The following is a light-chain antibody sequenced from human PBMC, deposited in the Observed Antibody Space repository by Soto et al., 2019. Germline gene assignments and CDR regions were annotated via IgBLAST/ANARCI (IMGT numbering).Light chain of an antibody. CDR1: QRIGNY. V-gene: IGKV3-11*01. J-gene: IGKJ1*01. CDR3: QHRSNSPPTWT. Sequence: EIVLTQSPATLSLSPGDRATLSCRASQRIGNYLAWYQQKAGQAPSLLIYDTSNRATGIPTRFSGSGSGTDFTLTISSLEPEDFAVYFCQHRSNSPPTWTFGQGTNVEIK. CDR2: DTS.